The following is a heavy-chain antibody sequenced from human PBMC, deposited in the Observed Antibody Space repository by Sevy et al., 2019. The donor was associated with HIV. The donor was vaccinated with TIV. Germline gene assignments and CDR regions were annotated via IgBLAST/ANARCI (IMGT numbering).Heavy chain of an antibody. CDR2: ISKDGTNK. CDR3: GKAGYYYDSHYADWFDP. V-gene: IGHV3-30*04. D-gene: IGHD3-22*01. J-gene: IGHJ5*02. Sequence: GGSLRLCCSASGFNISPYALHWVRQTPGKGLQWLSVISKDGTNKDYADFVKGRFSLSRDNSKNTLYLQLSNLRPEDTAFYYCGKAGYYYDSHYADWFDPWGQGTLVTVSS. CDR1: GFNISPYA.